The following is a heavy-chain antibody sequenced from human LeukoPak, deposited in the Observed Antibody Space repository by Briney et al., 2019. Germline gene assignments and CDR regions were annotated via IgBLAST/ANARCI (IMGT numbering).Heavy chain of an antibody. D-gene: IGHD3-22*01. CDR1: GYTFTSYD. J-gene: IGHJ4*02. CDR3: ARNLITMIVVAYDY. V-gene: IGHV1-8*01. CDR2: MNPNSGNT. Sequence: ASVKVSCKASGYTFTSYDINWVRQATGQGLEWMGWMNPNSGNTGYAQKFQGRVTMTTDTSTSTAYMELRSLRSDDTAVYYCARNLITMIVVAYDYWGQGTLVTVSS.